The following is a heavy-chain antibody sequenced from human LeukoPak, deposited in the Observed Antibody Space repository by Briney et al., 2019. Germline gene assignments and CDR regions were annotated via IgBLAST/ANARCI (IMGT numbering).Heavy chain of an antibody. CDR3: ARGTGFGVVFNYYQYYMDV. Sequence: PSETLSLTCAVYGGSFNNYYWSWIRQPPGTGLEWIGEINHSGSTKYNPSLKSRVTISVDTSKNQFSLKLPSVPAADTAVYYCARGTGFGVVFNYYQYYMDVWGKGTTVTVSS. CDR2: INHSGST. V-gene: IGHV4-34*01. J-gene: IGHJ6*03. D-gene: IGHD3-3*01. CDR1: GGSFNNYY.